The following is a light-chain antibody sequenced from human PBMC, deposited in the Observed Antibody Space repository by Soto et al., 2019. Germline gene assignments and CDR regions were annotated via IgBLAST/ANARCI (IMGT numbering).Light chain of an antibody. V-gene: IGLV2-8*01. J-gene: IGLJ2*01. CDR2: EVS. CDR1: SSDVGGYNY. Sequence: SALTQPPSASGSPGQSVTISCTGTSSDVGGYNYVSWYQQNPGKAPKLMIYEVSERPSGVPDRFSGSKSGNTASLTVSGLQAEDEADYFCSSYAGSNKVIFGGGTKLTVL. CDR3: SSYAGSNKVI.